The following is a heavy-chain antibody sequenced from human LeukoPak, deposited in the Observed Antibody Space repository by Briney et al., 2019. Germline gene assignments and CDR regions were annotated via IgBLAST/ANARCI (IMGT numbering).Heavy chain of an antibody. J-gene: IGHJ4*02. CDR1: GGSFSGYY. CDR3: ARLRGIAVAGNFDY. V-gene: IGHV4-34*01. D-gene: IGHD6-19*01. Sequence: SETLSLTCAVYGGSFSGYYWSWIRQPPGKGLEWIGEINHSGSTNYNPSLKSRVTISVDTSKNQFSLKLSSVTAADTAVYYCARLRGIAVAGNFDYWGQGTLVTVSS. CDR2: INHSGST.